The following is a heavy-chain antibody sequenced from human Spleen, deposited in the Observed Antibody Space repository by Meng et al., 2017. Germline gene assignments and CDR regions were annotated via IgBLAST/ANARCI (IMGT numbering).Heavy chain of an antibody. CDR3: STNHLGIAYWYFDL. D-gene: IGHD5/OR15-5a*01. CDR1: GGSISTCY. J-gene: IGHJ2*01. CDR2: NTYTSGT. Sequence: QGELQDSGPGLLKPSRTLSLTCTVSGGSISTCYWCSILQPPHKRLVWCLVNTYTSGTTYNPPLMNRLAIIVDTSNNQFSLHPHSLTAADTTVFYCSTNHLGIAYWYFDLWGRGTLVTVSS. V-gene: IGHV4-59*01.